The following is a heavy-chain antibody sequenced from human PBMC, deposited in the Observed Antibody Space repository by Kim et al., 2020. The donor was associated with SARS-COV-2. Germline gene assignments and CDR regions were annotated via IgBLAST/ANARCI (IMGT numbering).Heavy chain of an antibody. Sequence: ADSVKGRFTITRDNSENTLYLQINSLRAEDTAVYFCAKDGRSYDSSAYSDYWGQGTLVTVSS. J-gene: IGHJ4*02. D-gene: IGHD3-22*01. V-gene: IGHV3-23*01. CDR3: AKDGRSYDSSAYSDY.